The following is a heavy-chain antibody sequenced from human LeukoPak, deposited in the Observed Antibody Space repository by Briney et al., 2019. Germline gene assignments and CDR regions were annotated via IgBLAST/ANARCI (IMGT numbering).Heavy chain of an antibody. V-gene: IGHV3-21*01. J-gene: IGHJ4*02. CDR3: ARGGKGYSYGQRLDY. CDR1: GFTFSSYS. CDR2: ISSSSSYI. D-gene: IGHD5-18*01. Sequence: GGSLRVSCAASGFTFSSYSMNWVRQAPGKGLEWVSSISSSSSYIYYADSVKGRFTISRDNAKNSLYLQMNSLRAEDTAVYYCARGGKGYSYGQRLDYWGQGTLVTVSS.